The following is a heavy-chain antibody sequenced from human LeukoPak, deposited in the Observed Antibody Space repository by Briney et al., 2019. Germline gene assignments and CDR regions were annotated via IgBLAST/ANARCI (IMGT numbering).Heavy chain of an antibody. V-gene: IGHV4-39*07. CDR2: IYYSGST. CDR3: ARGHYDILTGYQ. CDR1: GGSISSSSYY. D-gene: IGHD3-9*01. J-gene: IGHJ4*02. Sequence: PSETLSLTCTVSGGSISSSSYYWGWIRQPPGKGLEWIGSIYYSGSTYYNPSLKSRVTISVDTSKNQFSLKLSSVTAADTAVYYCARGHYDILTGYQWGQGTLVTVFS.